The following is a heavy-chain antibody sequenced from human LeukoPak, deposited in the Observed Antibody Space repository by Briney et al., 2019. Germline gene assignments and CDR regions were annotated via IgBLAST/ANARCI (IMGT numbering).Heavy chain of an antibody. Sequence: SETLSLTCAAYGGSFSGYYWSWIRQPPGKGLEWIGEINHSGSTNCNPSLKSRVTISVDTSKNQFSLKLSSVTAADTAVYYCAGFVAVADYYYYYGMDVWGQGTTVTVSS. CDR1: GGSFSGYY. J-gene: IGHJ6*02. CDR3: AGFVAVADYYYYYGMDV. V-gene: IGHV4-34*01. D-gene: IGHD6-19*01. CDR2: INHSGST.